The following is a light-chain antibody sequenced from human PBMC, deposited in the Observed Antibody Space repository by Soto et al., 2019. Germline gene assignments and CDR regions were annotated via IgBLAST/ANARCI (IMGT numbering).Light chain of an antibody. CDR3: SSYTYSSTYV. CDR1: SSDVGGYNY. V-gene: IGLV2-14*01. Sequence: QSALTQPASVSGSPGQSITISCTGTSSDVGGYNYVSWYQQHPGKAPKLMIYDVSNRPSGVSNRFSGSKSGNTASLTISGLQAEDEADYYSSSYTYSSTYVFGTGTKLTVL. CDR2: DVS. J-gene: IGLJ1*01.